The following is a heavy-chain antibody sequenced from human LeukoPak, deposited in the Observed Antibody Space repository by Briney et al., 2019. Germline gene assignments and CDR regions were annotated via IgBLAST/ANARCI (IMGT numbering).Heavy chain of an antibody. CDR1: GGSISSGDYY. Sequence: SETLSLTSTVSGGSISSGDYYWSWIRQPPGKGLEWIGYIYYSGSTYYNPSLKSRVTISVDTSKNQFSLKLSSVTAADTAVYYCARYYDFWSGYPQDSGMDVWGKGTTVTVSS. J-gene: IGHJ6*04. CDR3: ARYYDFWSGYPQDSGMDV. V-gene: IGHV4-30-4*08. CDR2: IYYSGST. D-gene: IGHD3-3*01.